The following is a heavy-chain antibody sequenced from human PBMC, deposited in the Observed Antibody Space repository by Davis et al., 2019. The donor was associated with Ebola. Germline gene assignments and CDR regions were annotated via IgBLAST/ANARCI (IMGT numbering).Heavy chain of an antibody. CDR1: GFTFSGSA. Sequence: GESLKISCAASGFTFSGSAMHWVRQASGQGLEWVGRIRSKANSYATAYAASVKGRFTISRDDSKNTAYLQMNSLKTEDTAVYYCTGIAAADLDYWGQGTLVTVSS. J-gene: IGHJ4*02. CDR2: IRSKANSYAT. D-gene: IGHD6-13*01. V-gene: IGHV3-73*01. CDR3: TGIAAADLDY.